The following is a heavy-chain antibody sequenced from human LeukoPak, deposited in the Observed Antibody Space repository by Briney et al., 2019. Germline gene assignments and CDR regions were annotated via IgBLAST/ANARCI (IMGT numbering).Heavy chain of an antibody. Sequence: ASVKVSCKASGYTFTSYDINWVRQATGQGLEWMGWMNPNSGNTGYAQKFQGRVTITRNTSISTAYMELSSLRSEDTAVYYCARGFRSLCSSTSCLYYFDYWGQGTLVTVSS. CDR3: ARGFRSLCSSTSCLYYFDY. J-gene: IGHJ4*02. CDR2: MNPNSGNT. CDR1: GYTFTSYD. D-gene: IGHD2-2*01. V-gene: IGHV1-8*03.